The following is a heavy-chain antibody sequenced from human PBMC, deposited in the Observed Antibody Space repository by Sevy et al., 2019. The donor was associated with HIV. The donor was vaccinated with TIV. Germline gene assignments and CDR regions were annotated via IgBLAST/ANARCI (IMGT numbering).Heavy chain of an antibody. D-gene: IGHD2-2*01. CDR1: GYTFNRYG. V-gene: IGHV1-18*01. CDR3: ARDSSTAHAYYYYDGMDV. CDR2: ISAYNGNT. Sequence: ASVKVSCKASGYTFNRYGISWVGQAPGQGLEWMGWISAYNGNTNYAQKLEGRVTMTTDTSTSTAYMELRSLRSDDTAVHYWARDSSTAHAYYYYDGMDVWGQGTLVTVSS. J-gene: IGHJ6*02.